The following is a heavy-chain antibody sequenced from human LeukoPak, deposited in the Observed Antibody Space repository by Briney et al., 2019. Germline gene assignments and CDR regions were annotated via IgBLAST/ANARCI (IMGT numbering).Heavy chain of an antibody. J-gene: IGHJ4*02. V-gene: IGHV1-2*04. Sequence: GASVKVSCKASGYTFTGYYMHWVRQAPGQGLEWMGWINPNSGGTNYAQKFQGWVTMTRDTSISTAYMELSRLRSDDTAVYYCARGLKATVTTTFDYCGQGTLVTVSS. CDR1: GYTFTGYY. CDR3: ARGLKATVTTTFDY. CDR2: INPNSGGT. D-gene: IGHD4-17*01.